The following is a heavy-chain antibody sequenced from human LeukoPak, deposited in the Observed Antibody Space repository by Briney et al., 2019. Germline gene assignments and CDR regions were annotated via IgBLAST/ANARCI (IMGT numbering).Heavy chain of an antibody. CDR3: ARSGGYDFWSGYYYYYMDV. CDR1: GGSISSYY. J-gene: IGHJ6*03. CDR2: IYYSGST. Sequence: SETLSLTCTVSGGSISSYYWSWIRQPPGKGLEWIGYIYYSGSTNYNPSLKSRVTISVDTSKNQSSLKLSSVTAADTAVYYCARSGGYDFWSGYYYYYMDVWGKGTTVTVSS. V-gene: IGHV4-59*01. D-gene: IGHD3-3*01.